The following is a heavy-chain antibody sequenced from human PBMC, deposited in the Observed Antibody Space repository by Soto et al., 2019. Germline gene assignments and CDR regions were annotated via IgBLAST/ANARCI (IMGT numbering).Heavy chain of an antibody. CDR1: GFTFSSYA. CDR3: AKRGGSVGDDYDILTGYYTD. Sequence: GGSLRLSCAASGFTFSSYAMSWVRQAPGKGLEWVSAISGSGGSTYYADSVKGRFTISRDNSKNTLYLQMNSLRAEDTAVYYYAKRGGSVGDDYDILTGYYTDWGQGTLVTVSS. CDR2: ISGSGGST. J-gene: IGHJ4*02. V-gene: IGHV3-23*01. D-gene: IGHD3-9*01.